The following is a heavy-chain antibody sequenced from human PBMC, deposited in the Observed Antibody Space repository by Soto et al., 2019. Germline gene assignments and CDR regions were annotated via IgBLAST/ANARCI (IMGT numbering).Heavy chain of an antibody. CDR1: GGSISSSSYY. Sequence: QLQLQESGPGLVKPSETLSLTCTVSGGSISSSSYYWGWIRQPPGKGLEWIGSIYYSGSTYYNPSLKSRVTISVDTSKNQFSLKLSSVTAADTAVYYCARHSETAVAGTRVDYWGQGTLVTVSS. V-gene: IGHV4-39*01. D-gene: IGHD6-19*01. CDR3: ARHSETAVAGTRVDY. CDR2: IYYSGST. J-gene: IGHJ4*02.